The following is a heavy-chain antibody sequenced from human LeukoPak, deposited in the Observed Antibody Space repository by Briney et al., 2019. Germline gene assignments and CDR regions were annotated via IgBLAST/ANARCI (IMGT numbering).Heavy chain of an antibody. CDR3: AMRSTVLNPLDY. V-gene: IGHV3-23*01. Sequence: GGSLRLSCAASGFTFSSYAMSWVRQAPGKGLEWVPAISGSGGSTYYADSVKGRFTISRDNSKNTLYLQMNSLRAEDTAVYYCAMRSTVLNPLDYWGQGTLVTVSS. J-gene: IGHJ4*02. D-gene: IGHD4-17*01. CDR1: GFTFSSYA. CDR2: ISGSGGST.